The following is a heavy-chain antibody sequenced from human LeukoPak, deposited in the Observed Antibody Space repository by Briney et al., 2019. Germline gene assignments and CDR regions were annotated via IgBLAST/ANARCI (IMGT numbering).Heavy chain of an antibody. D-gene: IGHD6-6*01. J-gene: IGHJ6*03. Sequence: RPGGSLRLSCAASGFTFSSYWMSWVRQAPGKGLEWVANIEQVGSEIYYVDSVKGRFTISRDNAKNSLYLQINSLRAEDTAVYYCARDRSIAARYRSYYYYYMDVWGKGTTVTVSS. V-gene: IGHV3-7*01. CDR3: ARDRSIAARYRSYYYYYMDV. CDR2: IEQVGSEI. CDR1: GFTFSSYW.